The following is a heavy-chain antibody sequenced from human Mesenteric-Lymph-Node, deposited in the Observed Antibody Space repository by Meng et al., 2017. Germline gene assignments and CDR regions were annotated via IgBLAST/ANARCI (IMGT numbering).Heavy chain of an antibody. CDR2: IPHRGSS. V-gene: IGHV4-30-4*01. CDR1: GGSISSGDYY. Sequence: GQLQGSGPGLVKPSQTLSLTCTVSGGSISSGDYYWSWIRQPPGKGLEWIGEIPHRGSSAYNPSLKSRVSMSIDKSKNQFSLKLTSVTAADTAVYHCLRGSGGSVWGQGTLVTVSS. J-gene: IGHJ1*01. CDR3: LRGSGGSV. D-gene: IGHD3-10*01.